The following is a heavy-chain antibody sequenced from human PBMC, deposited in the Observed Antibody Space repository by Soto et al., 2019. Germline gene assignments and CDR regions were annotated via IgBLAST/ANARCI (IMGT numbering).Heavy chain of an antibody. D-gene: IGHD6-13*01. J-gene: IGHJ4*02. CDR3: ATQTASGYSSSWTDY. V-gene: IGHV4-39*01. Sequence: QLQLQESGPGLVKPSETLSLTCTVSGGSISSSSYYWGWIRQPPGKGLEWIGSIYYSGSSYYNPSLKSRVTISVNTSKNQFSLKLSSGTAADTAVYYCATQTASGYSSSWTDYWGQGTLVTVSS. CDR1: GGSISSSSYY. CDR2: IYYSGSS.